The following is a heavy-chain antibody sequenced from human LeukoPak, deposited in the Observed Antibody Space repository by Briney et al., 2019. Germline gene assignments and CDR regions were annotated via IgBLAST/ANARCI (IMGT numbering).Heavy chain of an antibody. V-gene: IGHV3-48*03. CDR3: GREGDLDFDY. J-gene: IGHJ4*02. D-gene: IGHD2-21*02. CDR2: ISSSGSTI. CDR1: GFTFSSYE. Sequence: GGSLRLSCAASGFTFSSYEMNWVRQAPGKGLEWVSYISSSGSTIYYADSVKGRFTISRDNAKNSLYLQMNSLRAEDTAVYYCGREGDLDFDYWGQGTLVTVSS.